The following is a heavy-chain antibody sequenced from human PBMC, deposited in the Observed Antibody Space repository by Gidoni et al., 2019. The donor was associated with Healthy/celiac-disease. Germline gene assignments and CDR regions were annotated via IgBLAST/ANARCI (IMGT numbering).Heavy chain of an antibody. V-gene: IGHV4-59*01. J-gene: IGHJ4*02. Sequence: QVQLQESGPGLVQPSETLSLTCTVSGGSISSYYWSWIRQPPGKGLEWIGYIYYSGSTNYNPSLKSRVTISVDTSKNQFSLKLSSVTAADTAVYYCARDLWGTQYYFDYWGQGTLVTVSS. D-gene: IGHD3-16*01. CDR3: ARDLWGTQYYFDY. CDR2: IYYSGST. CDR1: GGSISSYY.